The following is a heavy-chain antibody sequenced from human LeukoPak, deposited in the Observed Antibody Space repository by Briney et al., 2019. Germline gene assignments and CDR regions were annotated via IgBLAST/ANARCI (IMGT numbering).Heavy chain of an antibody. CDR2: INHSGST. J-gene: IGHJ6*02. Sequence: PSETLSLTCAVYGGSFSGYYWSWIRQPPGKGLEWIGEINHSGSTNYNPSLKSRVTISVDTSKNQFSLKLSSVTAADTAVYYCARTSLIRFLEWLSPHYYYGMDVWGQGTTVTVSS. V-gene: IGHV4-34*01. CDR1: GGSFSGYY. CDR3: ARTSLIRFLEWLSPHYYYGMDV. D-gene: IGHD3-3*01.